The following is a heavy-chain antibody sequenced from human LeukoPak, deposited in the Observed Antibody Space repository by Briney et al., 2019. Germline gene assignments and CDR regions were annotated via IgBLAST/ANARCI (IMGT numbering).Heavy chain of an antibody. J-gene: IGHJ4*02. CDR2: VYYSGST. D-gene: IGHD5-24*01. CDR1: GGSIRSSYYY. V-gene: IGHV4-39*01. CDR3: ARRDGYNFYFDY. Sequence: SETLSLTCTVSGGSIRSSYYYWGWIRQPPGKGLEWIGSVYYSGSTHYIPSLKSRVIISVDTSKNQFSLKLNSVTAADTAVYYCARRDGYNFYFDYWGQGTLVTVSS.